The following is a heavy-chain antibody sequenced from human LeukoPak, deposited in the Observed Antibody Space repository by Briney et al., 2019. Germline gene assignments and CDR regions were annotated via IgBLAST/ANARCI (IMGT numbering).Heavy chain of an antibody. J-gene: IGHJ4*02. CDR3: AKSPALVLRYFGWSRHPPHFDY. D-gene: IGHD3-9*01. CDR2: ISGSGGST. Sequence: PGGSLRLSCAASGFTFSSYAMSWVRQAPGKGLEWGSAISGSGGSTYYADSVKGRFTISRDNSKNTLYLQMSSLRAEDTAVYYCAKSPALVLRYFGWSRHPPHFDYWGQGTLVTVSS. CDR1: GFTFSSYA. V-gene: IGHV3-23*01.